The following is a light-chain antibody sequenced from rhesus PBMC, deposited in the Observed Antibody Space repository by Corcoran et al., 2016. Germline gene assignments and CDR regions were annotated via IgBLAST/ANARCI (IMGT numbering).Light chain of an antibody. Sequence: DIQMTQSPSSLSAYVGDRVTITCRASQGISSWLAWYQQKPGKAPKLLIYKASRLQSGVPSRFSGSGSGTDVTLTISSLQPEDFAIYYCQQYNSAPLTFGGGTKVEIK. V-gene: IGKV1-21*01. CDR1: QGISSW. CDR3: QQYNSAPLT. J-gene: IGKJ4*01. CDR2: KAS.